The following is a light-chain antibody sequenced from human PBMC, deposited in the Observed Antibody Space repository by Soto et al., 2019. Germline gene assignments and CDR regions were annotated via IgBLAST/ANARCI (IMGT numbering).Light chain of an antibody. Sequence: DIQMTQSPSSLSMSVGDRVTITCRASQNIGTSLNWYQMKLGRAPKLLIYSASTLQSGAPSRFSGGGSGTDFTLTINSLQPEDFATYSCQQSYNAPYPFGQGPMLEIK. J-gene: IGKJ2*01. CDR1: QNIGTS. V-gene: IGKV1-39*01. CDR2: SAS. CDR3: QQSYNAPYP.